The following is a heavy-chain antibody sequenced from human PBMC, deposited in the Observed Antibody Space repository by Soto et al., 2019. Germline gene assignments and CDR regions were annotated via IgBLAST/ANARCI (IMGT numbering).Heavy chain of an antibody. Sequence: EIELLESGGGLVQPGGSLRLSCAASGFTFTTYAMGWVRQAPGKGLEWVSSISRSGAGTFYADSVKGRFTISRDNAKKMVYLQMNGLRADDTAVYYCAKEALTVAGNNFDSWGQGTLVTVSS. J-gene: IGHJ4*02. CDR3: AKEALTVAGNNFDS. D-gene: IGHD6-19*01. V-gene: IGHV3-23*01. CDR2: ISRSGAGT. CDR1: GFTFTTYA.